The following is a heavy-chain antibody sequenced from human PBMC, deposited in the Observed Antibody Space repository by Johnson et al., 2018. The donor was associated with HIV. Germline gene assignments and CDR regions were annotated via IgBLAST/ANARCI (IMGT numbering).Heavy chain of an antibody. CDR3: ARYREMPAWRDAFDI. V-gene: IGHV3-48*03. J-gene: IGHJ3*02. Sequence: VQLVESGGGVARPGGSLRLSCEASGFTFDDYAMHWVRQAPGKGLEWVSYISSSGSTIYYADSVKGRFTISRDNAKNSLYLQMNSLRAEDTAVYYCARYREMPAWRDAFDILGQGTMVTVSS. CDR1: GFTFDDYA. D-gene: IGHD1-14*01. CDR2: ISSSGSTI.